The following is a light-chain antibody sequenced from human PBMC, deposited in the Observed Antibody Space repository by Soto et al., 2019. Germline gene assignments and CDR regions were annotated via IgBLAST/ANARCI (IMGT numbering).Light chain of an antibody. Sequence: QSALTQPRSVSGSPGQSVTISCTGTSSDVGGYDLVSWYQQHPGKAPKLMIYGVTKRPSGVPDRFSGSRSGNTASLTISGLQAEDDADYYCCSYAGTYAFYVFGTGTKLTVL. CDR3: CSYAGTYAFYV. J-gene: IGLJ1*01. V-gene: IGLV2-11*01. CDR2: GVT. CDR1: SSDVGGYDL.